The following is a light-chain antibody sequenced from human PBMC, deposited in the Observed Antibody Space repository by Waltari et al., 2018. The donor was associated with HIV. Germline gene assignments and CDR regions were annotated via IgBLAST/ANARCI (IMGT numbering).Light chain of an antibody. CDR2: RNS. CDR3: ASWDDSLNAFV. Sequence: QSVLTQPPSASATPGQRITISCSGGNSHLASNYVNWYQQPPGTAPKVFIYRNSQRPSGVPDRFSGSKSGTSASLIISGLRSGDEADYYCASWDDSLNAFVFGTGTKVTVL. J-gene: IGLJ1*01. CDR1: NSHLASNY. V-gene: IGLV1-47*01.